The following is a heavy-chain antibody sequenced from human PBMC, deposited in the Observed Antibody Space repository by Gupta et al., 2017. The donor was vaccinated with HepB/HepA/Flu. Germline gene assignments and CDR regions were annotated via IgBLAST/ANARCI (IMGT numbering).Heavy chain of an antibody. CDR3: ARGEDGDKLRFLEWLQNNWFDP. CDR2: ISSSSSYI. CDR1: GFTFSSYS. J-gene: IGHJ5*02. V-gene: IGHV3-21*01. Sequence: EVQLVESGGGLVKPGGSLRLSCAASGFTFSSYSMNWVRQAPGKGLEWVSSISSSSSYIYYADSVKGRFTIARDNAKNSLYLQMNSLRAEDTAVYYCARGEDGDKLRFLEWLQNNWFDPWGQGTLVTVSS. D-gene: IGHD3-3*01.